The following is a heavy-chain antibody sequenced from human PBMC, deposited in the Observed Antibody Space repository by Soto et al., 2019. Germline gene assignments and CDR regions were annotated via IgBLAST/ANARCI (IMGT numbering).Heavy chain of an antibody. J-gene: IGHJ4*02. CDR3: ARGSAGSESVVVVPAIDFYSFDT. CDR2: IWYDGDKK. CDR1: GFTLSSYG. Sequence: QVQLVESGGGVVQPGRSLRLSCAASGFTLSSYGMHWVRQAPGKGLEWVAVIWYDGDKKYYADSVKVRFTISRAESKNTVYLHMSSLRGEDTGVYYCARGSAGSESVVVVPAIDFYSFDTWGQGTLVSVSS. D-gene: IGHD2-15*01. V-gene: IGHV3-33*01.